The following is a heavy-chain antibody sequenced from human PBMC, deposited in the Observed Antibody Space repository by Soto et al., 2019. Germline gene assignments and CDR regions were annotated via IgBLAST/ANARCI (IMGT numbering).Heavy chain of an antibody. CDR3: ARPSVYCSSVSCALRYYYSVDV. V-gene: IGHV1-69*13. CDR1: GGTFSSYA. J-gene: IGHJ6*02. CDR2: IIPIFGTA. D-gene: IGHD2-2*01. Sequence: SVKVSCKSSGGTFSSYAISWVRPAPGQGLEWMGGIIPIFGTANYAQRFQGRVTITADESTSTAYMELSSLRSDDTAVYYCARPSVYCSSVSCALRYYYSVDVWGPGTTVTVSS.